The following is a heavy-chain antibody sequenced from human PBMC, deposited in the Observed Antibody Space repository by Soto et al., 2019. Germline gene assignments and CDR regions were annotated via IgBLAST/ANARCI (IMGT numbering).Heavy chain of an antibody. CDR2: ISGSGGST. D-gene: IGHD3-22*01. CDR3: AKMIVVVITYAFDI. J-gene: IGHJ3*02. Sequence: GGSLRLSCAASGFTFSSYAMSWVRQAPGKGLEWVSAISGSGGSTYYADSVKGRFIISRDNSKNTLYLQMNSLKAEDTAVYYCAKMIVVVITYAFDIWGQGTMVTVSS. CDR1: GFTFSSYA. V-gene: IGHV3-23*01.